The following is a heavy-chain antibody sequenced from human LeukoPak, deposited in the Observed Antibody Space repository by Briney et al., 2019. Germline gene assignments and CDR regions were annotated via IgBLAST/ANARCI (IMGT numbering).Heavy chain of an antibody. D-gene: IGHD1-1*01. CDR3: ARDSYDNDAFDI. J-gene: IGHJ3*02. CDR2: IYYSGST. CDR1: GGSISSSSYY. V-gene: IGHV4-39*07. Sequence: PSETLSLTCTVSGGSISSSSYYWGWIRQPPGKGLEWIGTIYYSGSTFYNPSLKSRVTISVDTSKNQFSLKLSSVTAADTAVYYCARDSYDNDAFDIWGQGTMVTVSS.